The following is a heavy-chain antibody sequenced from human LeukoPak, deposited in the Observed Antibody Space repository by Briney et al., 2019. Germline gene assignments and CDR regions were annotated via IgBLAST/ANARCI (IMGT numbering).Heavy chain of an antibody. CDR2: MNPNSGNT. CDR3: ARVGGYDSSGRRYYFDY. D-gene: IGHD3-22*01. J-gene: IGHJ4*02. CDR1: GYTFTGYY. V-gene: IGHV1-8*02. Sequence: GASVKVSCKASGYTFTGYYMHWVRQAPGQGLEWMGWMNPNSGNTGYAQKFQGRVTMTRNTSISTAYMELSSLRSEDTAVYYCARVGGYDSSGRRYYFDYWGQGTLVTVSS.